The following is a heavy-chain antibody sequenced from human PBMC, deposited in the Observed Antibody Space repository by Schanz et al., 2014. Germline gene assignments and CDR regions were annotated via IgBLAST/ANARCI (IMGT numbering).Heavy chain of an antibody. D-gene: IGHD1-1*01. Sequence: DVQLLESGGGLVQPGGSLRLSCAASGFTFNSYAMTWVRQAPGKGLEWVSCTNGDGTNAKYADSVKGRFTISRDNSKNTLYLQMNSLRADDTAVYFCARAHGNNWYGKGLDYWGQGTQVTVSS. CDR3: ARAHGNNWYGKGLDY. J-gene: IGHJ4*02. CDR2: TNGDGTNA. V-gene: IGHV3-23*01. CDR1: GFTFNSYA.